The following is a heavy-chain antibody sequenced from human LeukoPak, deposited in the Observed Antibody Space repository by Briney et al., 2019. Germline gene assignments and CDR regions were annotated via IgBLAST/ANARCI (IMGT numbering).Heavy chain of an antibody. Sequence: GASVKVSCKASGGTFSSYAISWVRQAPGQGLEWMGRIIPILGIANYAQKFQGRVTITADKSTSTAYMELSSLRSEDTAVYYCAYIVVTSVSHYGMDVWGQGTTVTVSS. D-gene: IGHD3-22*01. J-gene: IGHJ6*02. CDR3: AYIVVTSVSHYGMDV. CDR2: IIPILGIA. V-gene: IGHV1-69*04. CDR1: GGTFSSYA.